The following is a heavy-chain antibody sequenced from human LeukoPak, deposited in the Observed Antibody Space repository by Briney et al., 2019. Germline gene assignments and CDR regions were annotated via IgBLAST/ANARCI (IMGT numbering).Heavy chain of an antibody. D-gene: IGHD3-10*01. CDR2: ISAYNGNT. CDR3: ARDRKRGWFGELFMVEQERGVYGMDV. V-gene: IGHV1-18*01. J-gene: IGHJ6*02. CDR1: GYTFTSYG. Sequence: ASVKVSCKASGYTFTSYGISWVRQAPGQGLEWMGWISAYNGNTNYAQKLQGRVTMTTDTSTSTAYMELRSLRSDDTAVYYCARDRKRGWFGELFMVEQERGVYGMDVWGQGTTVTVSS.